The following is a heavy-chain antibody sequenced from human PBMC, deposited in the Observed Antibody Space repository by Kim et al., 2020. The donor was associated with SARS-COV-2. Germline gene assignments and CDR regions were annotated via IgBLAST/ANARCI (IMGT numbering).Heavy chain of an antibody. D-gene: IGHD2-2*01. CDR1: GGSFSGYY. CDR3: ARAGVVVPAAMYYYYYGMDV. V-gene: IGHV4-34*01. Sequence: SETLSPTCAVYGGSFSGYYWSWIRQPPGKGLEWIGEINHSGSTNYNPSLKSRVTISVDTSKNQFSLKLSSVTAADTAVYYCARAGVVVPAAMYYYYYGMDVWGQGTTVTVSS. J-gene: IGHJ6*02. CDR2: INHSGST.